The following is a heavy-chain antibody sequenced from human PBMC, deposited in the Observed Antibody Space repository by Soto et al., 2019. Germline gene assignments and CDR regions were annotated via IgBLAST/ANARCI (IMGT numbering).Heavy chain of an antibody. D-gene: IGHD5-18*01. Sequence: GGSLRLSCAASGFTFDDYAMHWVRQAPGKGLEWVSGISWNSGSIGYADSVKGRFTISRDNAKNSLYLQMNSLRAEDTALYYCAKAHTPDTAMVRLYYYYYMDVWGKGTTVTVSS. J-gene: IGHJ6*03. CDR2: ISWNSGSI. CDR3: AKAHTPDTAMVRLYYYYYMDV. V-gene: IGHV3-9*01. CDR1: GFTFDDYA.